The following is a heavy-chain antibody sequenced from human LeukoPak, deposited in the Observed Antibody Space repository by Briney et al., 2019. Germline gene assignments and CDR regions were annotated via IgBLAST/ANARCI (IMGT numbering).Heavy chain of an antibody. V-gene: IGHV3-15*01. D-gene: IGHD4-11*01. CDR1: GFTVSDAW. J-gene: IGHJ4*02. CDR2: FKSKVHGGTT. CDR3: SGHMTTADY. Sequence: PGGSRRLSCAASGFTVSDAWMSWVRQAPGKGLEWVARFKSKVHGGTTDYAAPVNGRFTISRDDSENKLYVQMNSLKTEDTGVYFCSGHMTTADYWGQGTLVTVSS.